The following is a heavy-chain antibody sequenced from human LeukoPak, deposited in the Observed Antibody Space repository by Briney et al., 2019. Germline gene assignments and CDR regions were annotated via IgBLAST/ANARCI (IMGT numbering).Heavy chain of an antibody. Sequence: PSETLSLTCTVSHDSISSGGYYWSWIRQHPGKDLEWIGCIYHTGSTHYNPSLKSRVTMSVDTSKNQISLKLSSVTAADTAVYYCARDADYGGKEPHYWGQGTLVTVSS. CDR1: HDSISSGGYY. J-gene: IGHJ4*02. D-gene: IGHD4-23*01. CDR2: IYHTGST. CDR3: ARDADYGGKEPHY. V-gene: IGHV4-31*03.